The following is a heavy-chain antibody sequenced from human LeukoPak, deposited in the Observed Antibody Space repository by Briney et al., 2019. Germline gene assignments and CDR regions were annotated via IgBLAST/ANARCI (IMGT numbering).Heavy chain of an antibody. J-gene: IGHJ4*02. Sequence: PSGTLSLTCGVSGGSVASTNWWTWVRQPPGKGLEWIGEVHLYGTTNYNPSLKSRLTMSVDLSENHISLTLTSVTAADTAVYYCAREGGFYRPLDYSGQGTLVTVSS. D-gene: IGHD3-3*01. V-gene: IGHV4-4*02. CDR3: AREGGFYRPLDY. CDR1: GGSVASTNW. CDR2: VHLYGTT.